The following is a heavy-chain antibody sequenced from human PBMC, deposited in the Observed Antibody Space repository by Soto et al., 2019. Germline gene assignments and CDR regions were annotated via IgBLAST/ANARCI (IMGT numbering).Heavy chain of an antibody. CDR1: GGTFSSYT. J-gene: IGHJ4*02. D-gene: IGHD2-21*02. Sequence: SVKVSCQASGGTFSSYTISWVRQAPGQGLEWMGRIIPILGIANYAQKFQGRVTITADKSTSTAYMELSSLRSEDTAVYYCARVGVGHGGNSSYWGQGTQVTVSS. V-gene: IGHV1-69*02. CDR2: IIPILGIA. CDR3: ARVGVGHGGNSSY.